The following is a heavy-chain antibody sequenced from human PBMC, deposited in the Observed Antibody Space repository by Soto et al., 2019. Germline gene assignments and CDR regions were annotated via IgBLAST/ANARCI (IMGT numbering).Heavy chain of an antibody. J-gene: IGHJ3*02. Sequence: EVQLVESGGGLVKPGGSLRLSCAASRFTFSNAWMSWVRQAPGKGLEWVGRIKSKTDGGTTDYAAPVKGRFTISRDDSKNTLYLQMNSLKTEDTAVYYCTTDRDYGDPDAFDIWGQGTMVTVSS. CDR2: IKSKTDGGTT. CDR1: RFTFSNAW. V-gene: IGHV3-15*01. CDR3: TTDRDYGDPDAFDI. D-gene: IGHD4-17*01.